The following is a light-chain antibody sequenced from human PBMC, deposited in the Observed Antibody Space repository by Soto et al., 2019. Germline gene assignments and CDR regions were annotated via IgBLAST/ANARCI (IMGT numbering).Light chain of an antibody. J-gene: IGKJ1*01. Sequence: EIVMTQSPATLSVSPGERATLSCRASQNIYSNLAWYQQKPGQAPRLLIYATSTRAPGIPARFSGSGSGTDFTLTISSLQSEDFAVYHCQQFNNWPPWTFGQGTKVEIK. CDR1: QNIYSN. CDR2: ATS. V-gene: IGKV3-15*01. CDR3: QQFNNWPPWT.